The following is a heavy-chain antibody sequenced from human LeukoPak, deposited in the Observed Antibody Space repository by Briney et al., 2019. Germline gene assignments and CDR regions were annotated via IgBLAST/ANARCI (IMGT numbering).Heavy chain of an antibody. D-gene: IGHD6-19*01. CDR2: ISGSGGST. CDR3: GKGAAVAGPGGDY. CDR1: GFTFRAYG. V-gene: IGHV3-23*01. J-gene: IGHJ4*02. Sequence: GGSLRLSCAASGFTFRAYGVNWVRQAPGKGLEWVSAISGSGGSTYYADSVKGRFTISRDNSKNTLYLQMNSLRAEDTAVYYCGKGAAVAGPGGDYWGQGTLVTVSS.